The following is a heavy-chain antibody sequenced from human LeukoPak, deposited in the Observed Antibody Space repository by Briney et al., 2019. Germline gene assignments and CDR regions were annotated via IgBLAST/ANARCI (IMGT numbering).Heavy chain of an antibody. CDR2: IYSGGST. D-gene: IGHD1-26*01. CDR3: ARVISGSYYPPDY. CDR1: GFTVSSNY. Sequence: GGFLRLSCAASGFTVSSNYMSWVRQAPGKGLEWVSVIYSGGSTYYADSVKGRFTISRDNSKNTLCLQMNSLRAEDTAVYYCARVISGSYYPPDYWGQGTLVTVSS. J-gene: IGHJ4*02. V-gene: IGHV3-66*01.